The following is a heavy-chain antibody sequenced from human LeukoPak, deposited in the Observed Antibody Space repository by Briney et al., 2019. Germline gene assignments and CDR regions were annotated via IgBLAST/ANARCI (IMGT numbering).Heavy chain of an antibody. J-gene: IGHJ4*02. CDR3: AKGTRDGYNVPFDY. CDR2: ISGSGGST. D-gene: IGHD5-24*01. Sequence: PGGSLRLSCAASGFTFSSYAMSWVRQAPGKGLEWVSAISGSGGSTYYADSVKGRFTISRDNSKNTLHLQMNSLRAEDAAVYYCAKGTRDGYNVPFDYWGQGTLVTVSS. V-gene: IGHV3-23*01. CDR1: GFTFSSYA.